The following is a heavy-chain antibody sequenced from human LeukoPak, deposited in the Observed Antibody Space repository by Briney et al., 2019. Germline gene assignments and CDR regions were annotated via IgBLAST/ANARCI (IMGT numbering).Heavy chain of an antibody. Sequence: ASVKVSCKASGYTFTDYYMHWVGQAPGQGFEWMGWINPNDGDTNHAQKFQGRVTMTRDTSISTAHMEVSRLRSDDTAVYYCARANFLYCSSSTCLFDYWGQGTLVTVSS. J-gene: IGHJ4*02. CDR1: GYTFTDYY. D-gene: IGHD2-2*01. CDR2: INPNDGDT. V-gene: IGHV1-2*02. CDR3: ARANFLYCSSSTCLFDY.